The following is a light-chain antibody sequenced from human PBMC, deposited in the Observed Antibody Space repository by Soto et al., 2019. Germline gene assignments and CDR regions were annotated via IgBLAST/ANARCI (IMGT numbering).Light chain of an antibody. CDR1: QSVTSN. J-gene: IGKJ1*01. V-gene: IGKV3-15*01. Sequence: EIVMTQSPATLSVSPGARATLSCRASQSVTSNLAWYQQKPGQAPRLLIYGASTRDTGIPATFSGSGSGTEFTLTITSLQSEDFAVYYCQQYNNWPRTFGQGTRVDIK. CDR3: QQYNNWPRT. CDR2: GAS.